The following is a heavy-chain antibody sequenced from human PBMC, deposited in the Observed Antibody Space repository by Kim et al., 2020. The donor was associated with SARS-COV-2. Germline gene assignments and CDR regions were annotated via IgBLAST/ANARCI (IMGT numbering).Heavy chain of an antibody. CDR3: ARPRLLLWFGEFPDFDY. Sequence: VKGRFTISRDNSKNTLYLQMNSLRAEDTAVYYCARPRLLLWFGEFPDFDYWGQGTLVTVSS. J-gene: IGHJ4*02. V-gene: IGHV3-30*01. D-gene: IGHD3-10*01.